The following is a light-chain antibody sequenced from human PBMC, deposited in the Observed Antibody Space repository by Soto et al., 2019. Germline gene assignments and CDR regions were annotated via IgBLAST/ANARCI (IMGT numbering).Light chain of an antibody. CDR2: GAS. V-gene: IGKV3D-20*02. Sequence: EIVLTQSPGTLSLSPGERATLSCRASQSVSSSHLAWYQQNPGQAPRLLIYGASTRASGIPHRFSGSGSGTDFTLTISRLEPEDFAVYYCHQRQYWPPITFGQGTRLEIK. J-gene: IGKJ5*01. CDR3: HQRQYWPPIT. CDR1: QSVSSSH.